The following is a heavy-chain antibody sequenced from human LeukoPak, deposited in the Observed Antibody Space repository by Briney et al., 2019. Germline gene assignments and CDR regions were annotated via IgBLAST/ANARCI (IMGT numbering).Heavy chain of an antibody. J-gene: IGHJ4*02. Sequence: ASVKVSCKASAFIFSNYGISWVRQAPGQGLEWMGWISAKNGDTNYIQKFRGRVTMTTDTSTSTAYMELWSLRSDDTAVYYCARDVPATTPFDYWGQGTLVTVSS. CDR3: ARDVPATTPFDY. V-gene: IGHV1-18*01. CDR2: ISAKNGDT. D-gene: IGHD1-7*01. CDR1: AFIFSNYG.